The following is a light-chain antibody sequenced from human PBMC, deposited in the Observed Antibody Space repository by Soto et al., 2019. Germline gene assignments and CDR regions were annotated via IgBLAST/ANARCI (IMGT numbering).Light chain of an antibody. J-gene: IGKJ2*01. CDR1: QSVSSN. Sequence: EIVMTQSPATLSVSPGERATLSCGASQSVSSNLAWYQQKPGQAPRLLIYGASTRATGIPARFSGSGSGTDFTLTISSLQSEDFAVYYCQQYNDWPKTFGQGTKLEIK. V-gene: IGKV3-15*01. CDR2: GAS. CDR3: QQYNDWPKT.